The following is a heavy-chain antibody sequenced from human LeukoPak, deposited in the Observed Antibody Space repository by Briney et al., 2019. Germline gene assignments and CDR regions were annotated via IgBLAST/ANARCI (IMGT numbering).Heavy chain of an antibody. Sequence: GGSLRLSCAASGFTFSSYAMHWVRQAPGRGLEYVSAISSNGGSTYYANSVKGRFTISRDNSKNTLYLQMGSLRAEDMAVYYCARADYYDSSGPTFPFDYWGQGTLVTVSS. D-gene: IGHD3-22*01. V-gene: IGHV3-64*01. CDR3: ARADYYDSSGPTFPFDY. CDR2: ISSNGGST. CDR1: GFTFSSYA. J-gene: IGHJ4*02.